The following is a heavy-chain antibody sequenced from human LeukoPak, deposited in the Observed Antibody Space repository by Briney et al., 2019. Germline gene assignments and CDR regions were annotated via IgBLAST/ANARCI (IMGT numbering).Heavy chain of an antibody. CDR1: GYTFTSYG. Sequence: ASVKVSCKASGYTFTSYGISWVRQAPGQGLEWMGWISAYNGNTNYAQKLQGRVTMTTDTSTSTAYMELRSLRSDDTAVYYCARSRGRATEQLLLDNWGRGTLVIVSS. J-gene: IGHJ4*02. CDR2: ISAYNGNT. V-gene: IGHV1-18*01. D-gene: IGHD6-6*01. CDR3: ARSRGRATEQLLLDN.